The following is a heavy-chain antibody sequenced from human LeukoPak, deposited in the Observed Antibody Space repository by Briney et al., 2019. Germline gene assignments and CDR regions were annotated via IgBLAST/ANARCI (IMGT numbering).Heavy chain of an antibody. D-gene: IGHD3-22*01. V-gene: IGHV4-59*01. CDR3: AREPGYDSSGYHYWYFDL. J-gene: IGHJ2*01. Sequence: PSETLSLTCTVSGGSIGSYYWSWIRQPPGKGLEWIGYIYYSGSTNYNPSLKSRVTISVDTSKNQFSLKLSSVPAADTAVYYCAREPGYDSSGYHYWYFDLWGRGTLVTVSS. CDR2: IYYSGST. CDR1: GGSIGSYY.